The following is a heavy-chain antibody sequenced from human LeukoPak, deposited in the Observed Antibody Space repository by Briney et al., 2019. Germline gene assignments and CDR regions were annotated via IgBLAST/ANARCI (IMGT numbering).Heavy chain of an antibody. CDR2: IRYDGNEK. CDR3: AQERDRRGYFDY. J-gene: IGHJ4*02. D-gene: IGHD2-15*01. V-gene: IGHV3-30*02. Sequence: GGSLRLSCAASGFTFRSNAMHWVRQAPGKGLEWVTFIRYDGNEKYYADSVKGRFTVSRDNSKNTLYLQMNSLRVEDTAVYYCAQERDRRGYFDYWGKGNLVTVSS. CDR1: GFTFRSNA.